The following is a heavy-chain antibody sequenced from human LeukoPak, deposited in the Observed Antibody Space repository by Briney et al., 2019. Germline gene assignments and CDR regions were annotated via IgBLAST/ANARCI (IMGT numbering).Heavy chain of an antibody. CDR3: ARVARCTSCFDVDY. CDR1: GGSFSGYY. V-gene: IGHV4-38-2*01. J-gene: IGHJ4*02. CDR2: FFLKGST. Sequence: SETLSLTCAVYGGSFSGYYWGWIRQPPGKGLEWIGSFFLKGSTYYNPSLKSRVTISVDTSKSQFSLTLSSVTAADTAVYYCARVARCTSCFDVDYWGQGTLVTVSS. D-gene: IGHD2-2*01.